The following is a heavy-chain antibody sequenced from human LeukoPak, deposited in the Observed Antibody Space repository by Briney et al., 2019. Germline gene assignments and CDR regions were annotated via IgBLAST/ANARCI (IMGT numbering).Heavy chain of an antibody. CDR2: IYGPGGT. CDR3: AKDITREGYNPFDY. D-gene: IGHD5-24*01. Sequence: GGSLRLSCAVSGFNVSSSYMNWVCQAPGKGLEWVSVIYGPGGTYYADSVKGRFTISRDNSENSLYLQINSLRTEDTALYYCAKDITREGYNPFDYWGQGTLVTVSS. J-gene: IGHJ4*02. V-gene: IGHV3-53*05. CDR1: GFNVSSSY.